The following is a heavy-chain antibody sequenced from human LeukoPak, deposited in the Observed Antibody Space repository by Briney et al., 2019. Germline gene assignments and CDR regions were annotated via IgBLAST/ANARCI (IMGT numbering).Heavy chain of an antibody. D-gene: IGHD3-9*01. Sequence: ASGKVSCKASGYTFTGYYMHSVRQASGQGLEWMGWINPNSGGTNYAQKFQGRVTMTRDTSISTAYMELSRLRSDDTAVYYCARPGYDILTGYYNVYYYYMDVWGKGTTVTVSS. CDR2: INPNSGGT. V-gene: IGHV1-2*02. CDR1: GYTFTGYY. J-gene: IGHJ6*03. CDR3: ARPGYDILTGYYNVYYYYMDV.